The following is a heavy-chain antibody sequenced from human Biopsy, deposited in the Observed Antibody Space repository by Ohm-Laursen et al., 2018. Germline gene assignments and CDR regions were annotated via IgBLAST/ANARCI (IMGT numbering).Heavy chain of an antibody. V-gene: IGHV4-4*07. Sequence: GTLSLTCAVSGDSINNYYWSWVRQPAGKGLEWIGRIYTSGSPNYNLSLESRVTMSVDTSKNQFSLNLRSVTAADTAVYYCARGTGRYYVYGAFDIWGQGTVVTVSS. CDR3: ARGTGRYYVYGAFDI. CDR1: GDSINNYY. J-gene: IGHJ3*02. CDR2: IYTSGSP. D-gene: IGHD1-26*01.